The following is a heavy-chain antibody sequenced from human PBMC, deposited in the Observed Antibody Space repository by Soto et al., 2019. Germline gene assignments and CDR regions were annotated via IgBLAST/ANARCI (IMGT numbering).Heavy chain of an antibody. D-gene: IGHD3-22*01. CDR2: ISGSGGST. CDR3: AKAGLAYYYDSSGYYSY. J-gene: IGHJ4*02. CDR1: GFTFSSYA. V-gene: IGHV3-23*01. Sequence: LRLSCAAPGFTFSSYAMIWVRHAPGKGLEWVSAISGSGGSTYYADSVKGRFTISRDNSKNTLYLQMNSLRAEDTAVYYCAKAGLAYYYDSSGYYSYWGQGTLVTVSS.